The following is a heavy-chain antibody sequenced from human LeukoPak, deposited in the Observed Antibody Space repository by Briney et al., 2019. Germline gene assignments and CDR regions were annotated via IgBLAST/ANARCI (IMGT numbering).Heavy chain of an antibody. CDR1: GFTFSSYG. CDR2: ISYDGSNK. Sequence: GGSLRLSCAASGFTFSSYGMHWVRQAPGKGLEWVAVISYDGSNKYYADSVKGRFTISRDNSKNTLYLQMNSLRAEDTAVYYCAKDRQWARDGELFPNCFDPWGQGTLVTVSS. V-gene: IGHV3-30*18. D-gene: IGHD3-10*01. J-gene: IGHJ5*02. CDR3: AKDRQWARDGELFPNCFDP.